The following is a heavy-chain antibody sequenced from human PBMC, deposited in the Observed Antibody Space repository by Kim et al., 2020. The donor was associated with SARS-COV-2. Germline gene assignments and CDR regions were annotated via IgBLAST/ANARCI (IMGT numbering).Heavy chain of an antibody. Sequence: SETLSLTCAVYGGSFSGYYWSWIRQPPGKGLEWIGEINHSGSTNYNPSLKSRVTISVDTSKNQFSLKLSSVTAADTAVYYCASLYSSSQFTPWGQGTLVTVSS. V-gene: IGHV4-34*01. CDR3: ASLYSSSQFTP. CDR1: GGSFSGYY. D-gene: IGHD6-13*01. J-gene: IGHJ5*02. CDR2: INHSGST.